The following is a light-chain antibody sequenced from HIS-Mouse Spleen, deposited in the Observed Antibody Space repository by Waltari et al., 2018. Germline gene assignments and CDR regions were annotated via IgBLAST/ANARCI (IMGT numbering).Light chain of an antibody. CDR3: YSTDSSGNHRV. CDR2: EDR. CDR1: ALPKKY. J-gene: IGLJ2*01. Sequence: SYELTQPPSVSLSPGQTARITCSGDALPKKYAYWYQQKSGQAPVLVIYEDRKRPSGIPERFSGSSSGTMATLTISGAQVEDEADYYCYSTDSSGNHRVFGGGTKLTVL. V-gene: IGLV3-10*01.